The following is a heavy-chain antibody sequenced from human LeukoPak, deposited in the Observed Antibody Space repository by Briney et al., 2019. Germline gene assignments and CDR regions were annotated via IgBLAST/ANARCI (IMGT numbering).Heavy chain of an antibody. V-gene: IGHV3-30*03. CDR3: ARGGIAAAFDY. CDR2: ISYDGSNK. D-gene: IGHD6-13*01. J-gene: IGHJ4*02. CDR1: GFTFSSYG. Sequence: PGRSLRLSCAASGFTFSSYGMHWVRQAPGKGLEWVAVISYDGSNKYYADSVKGRFTISRDNAKNSLYLQMNSLRAEDTAVYYCARGGIAAAFDYWGQGTLVTVSS.